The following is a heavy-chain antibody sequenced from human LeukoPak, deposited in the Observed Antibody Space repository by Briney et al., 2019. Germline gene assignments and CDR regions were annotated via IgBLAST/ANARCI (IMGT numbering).Heavy chain of an antibody. Sequence: GSLRLSCAASGFTFSSYWMHWVRQVPGKGLVWVSRISSDGNITTYADSVKGRFTISRDNTKNTLYLQMNSLRAEDTAVYYCGREQKTADSRYFDYWGQGTLVTVSS. CDR3: GREQKTADSRYFDY. CDR1: GFTFSSYW. CDR2: ISSDGNIT. D-gene: IGHD7-27*01. J-gene: IGHJ4*02. V-gene: IGHV3-74*01.